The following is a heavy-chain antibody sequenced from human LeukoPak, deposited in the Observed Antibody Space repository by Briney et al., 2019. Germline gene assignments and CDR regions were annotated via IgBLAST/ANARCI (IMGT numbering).Heavy chain of an antibody. D-gene: IGHD2-2*01. Sequence: ASVKVSCKVSGYTLTELSMHWVRQAPGKGLEWMGGFDPEDDETIYAQKFQGRVTMTEDTSTDTAYMELSSLRSEDTAVYYCATLGDCSSTSCYYWGQGTLVTVSS. J-gene: IGHJ4*02. V-gene: IGHV1-24*01. CDR2: FDPEDDET. CDR3: ATLGDCSSTSCYY. CDR1: GYTLTELS.